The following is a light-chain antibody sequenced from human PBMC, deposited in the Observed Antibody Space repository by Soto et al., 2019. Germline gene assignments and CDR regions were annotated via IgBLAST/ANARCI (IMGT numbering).Light chain of an antibody. V-gene: IGKV3-20*01. CDR3: QQYGSSPRT. CDR1: QTVTSSF. CDR2: GAS. J-gene: IGKJ1*01. Sequence: EIVLTQSPDTLSLSPGERATLSCRASQTVTSSFLAWYQQTPGQAPRLLIYGASNRATDIPDRFSGSGSGTAFTLAISRVEPEDFAVYYCQQYGSSPRTFGQGTKVDIK.